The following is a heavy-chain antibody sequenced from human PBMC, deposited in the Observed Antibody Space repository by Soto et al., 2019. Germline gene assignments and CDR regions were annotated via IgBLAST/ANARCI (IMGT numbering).Heavy chain of an antibody. CDR1: GFTFSSYP. J-gene: IGHJ4*02. D-gene: IGHD4-17*01. Sequence: QVQLVESGGGVVQPGRSLRLSCAASGFTFSSYPMHWVRQAPGKGLECVAVISYDGSNDYYADSVKGRFTISRDNSKNTLYLQMNSLRAEDTAVYYCARQSRGDYVSHIDYWGQGTLVTVSS. CDR2: ISYDGSND. V-gene: IGHV3-30-3*01. CDR3: ARQSRGDYVSHIDY.